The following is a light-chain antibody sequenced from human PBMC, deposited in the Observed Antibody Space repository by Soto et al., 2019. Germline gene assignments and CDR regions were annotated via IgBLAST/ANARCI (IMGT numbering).Light chain of an antibody. V-gene: IGKV1-5*03. CDR1: QTISSW. Sequence: IQMTHSPATLSGSLGDRCTITCRASQTISSWLAWYQQKPGKAPKLLIYKASTLKSGVPSRFSGSGSGTEFTLTISSLQPDDFATYYCQHYNSYSEAVGQGTKVDIK. CDR3: QHYNSYSEA. J-gene: IGKJ1*01. CDR2: KAS.